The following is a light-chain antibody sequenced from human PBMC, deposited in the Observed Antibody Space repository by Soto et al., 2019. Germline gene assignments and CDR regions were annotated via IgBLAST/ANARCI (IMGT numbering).Light chain of an antibody. J-gene: IGKJ4*01. V-gene: IGKV1-33*01. CDR3: QQYDTYPLT. CDR1: QAINNY. Sequence: DIQMTQSPSSLSASVGDRVTITCQASQAINNYLNWYQQKPGKPPKLLIYDASNLEAGVPSRFSGGGSGTDFTFSITSLQPEDVATYYCQQYDTYPLTFGGGTRVELK. CDR2: DAS.